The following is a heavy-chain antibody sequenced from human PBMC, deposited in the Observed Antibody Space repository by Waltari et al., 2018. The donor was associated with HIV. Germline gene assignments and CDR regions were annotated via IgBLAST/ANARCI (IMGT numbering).Heavy chain of an antibody. CDR2: ISDSGST. Sequence: QVQLQESGPGLVKPSETLSLTCTVSSGSISSRTSSLGWIRQPPGRGLEWIGNISDSGSTYYNPSLKSRVTISVDTSKNQFSLKLSSVTAADTAVYYCANLPFVYFDYWGQGTLVTVSS. V-gene: IGHV4-39*01. CDR3: ANLPFVYFDY. CDR1: SGSISSRTSS. J-gene: IGHJ4*02.